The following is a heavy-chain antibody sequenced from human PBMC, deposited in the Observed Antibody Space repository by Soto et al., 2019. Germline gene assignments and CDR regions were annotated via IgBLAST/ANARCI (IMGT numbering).Heavy chain of an antibody. CDR1: GGSISSGGYS. J-gene: IGHJ4*02. CDR2: IYYSGST. D-gene: IGHD6-19*01. Sequence: SETLSLTCAVSGGSISSGGYSWSWIRQPPGKGLEWIGYIYYSGSTSYNPSLQSRVTISVDTSKNQFSLNLRSVTAADTALYYCARTYSSGWIDYWGQGTVVTVSS. V-gene: IGHV4-61*08. CDR3: ARTYSSGWIDY.